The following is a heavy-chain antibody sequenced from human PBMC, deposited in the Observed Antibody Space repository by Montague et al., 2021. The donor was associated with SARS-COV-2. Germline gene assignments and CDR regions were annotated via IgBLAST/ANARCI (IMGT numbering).Heavy chain of an antibody. J-gene: IGHJ4*02. V-gene: IGHV3-23*03. CDR2: IYGGGAYT. CDR1: GFSFSGYA. Sequence: SLRLSCAASGFSFSGYAMNWVRQAPGEGLEWVSVIYGGGAYTNYADSVKGRFTISRDDSKATVFLQMNGLRSDDTAMYYCAKGSTGLWGQGTLVTVS. D-gene: IGHD1-1*01. CDR3: AKGSTGL.